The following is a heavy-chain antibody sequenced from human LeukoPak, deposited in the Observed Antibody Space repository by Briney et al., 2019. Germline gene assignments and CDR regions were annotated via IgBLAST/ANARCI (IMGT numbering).Heavy chain of an antibody. D-gene: IGHD3-10*01. CDR3: AKARGLRVDFNWFDP. J-gene: IGHJ5*02. V-gene: IGHV3-23*01. Sequence: GGSLRLSCAASGFTFSSYAMSWVRQAPGKGLEWVSAISGSGGSTYYADSVKGRFTISRDNSKNTLYLQMNSLRAEDTAVYYCAKARGLRVDFNWFDPWGQGTLVTVSS. CDR1: GFTFSSYA. CDR2: ISGSGGST.